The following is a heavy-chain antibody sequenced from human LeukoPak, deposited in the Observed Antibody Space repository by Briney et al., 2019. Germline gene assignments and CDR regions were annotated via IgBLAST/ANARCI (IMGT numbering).Heavy chain of an antibody. V-gene: IGHV3-7*01. CDR2: IKQDGSEK. Sequence: SGGSLRHSCAASGFTFSNYWMSWVRQAPGKGLEWVANIKQDGSEKHYVDSVKGRFTISRDNAKNSLSLQMNSLRAEDTAVYYCARITFYYGSSGYLGWFDPWGQGTLVTVSS. D-gene: IGHD3-22*01. J-gene: IGHJ5*02. CDR3: ARITFYYGSSGYLGWFDP. CDR1: GFTFSNYW.